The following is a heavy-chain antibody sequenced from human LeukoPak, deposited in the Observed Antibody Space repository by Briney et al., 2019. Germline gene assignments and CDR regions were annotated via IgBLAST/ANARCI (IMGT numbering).Heavy chain of an antibody. D-gene: IGHD4-17*01. Sequence: GGSLRLSCSASGFTFSSYSMNWVRQAPGKGLEWVSYISSSSSTIYYADSVKGRFTISRDNAKNSLYLQMNSLRDEDTAVYYCARENSYDYDDDIQAEYFHHWGQGTLVIVSS. V-gene: IGHV3-48*02. CDR1: GFTFSSYS. CDR2: ISSSSSTI. J-gene: IGHJ1*01. CDR3: ARENSYDYDDDIQAEYFHH.